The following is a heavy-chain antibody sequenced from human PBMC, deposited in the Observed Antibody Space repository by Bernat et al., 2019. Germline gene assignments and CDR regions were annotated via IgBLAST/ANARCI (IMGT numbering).Heavy chain of an antibody. V-gene: IGHV2-26*01. J-gene: IGHJ6*03. CDR1: GFSLSNARMG. D-gene: IGHD6-19*01. CDR3: ARGYSSGWYLYYYMDV. CDR2: IFSNDEK. Sequence: QVTLKESGHVLVKPTETLTLTCTVSGFSLSNARMGVSWIRQPPGKALEWLAHIFSNDEKSYSTSLKSRLTISKDTSKSQVVLTMTNMDPVDTATYYCARGYSSGWYLYYYMDVWGKGTTVTVSS.